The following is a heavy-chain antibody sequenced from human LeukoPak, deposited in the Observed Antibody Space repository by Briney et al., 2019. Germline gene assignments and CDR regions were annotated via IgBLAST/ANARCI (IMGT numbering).Heavy chain of an antibody. D-gene: IGHD6-19*01. Sequence: SETLSLTCTVSGGSISGFYWGWIRQPPGKGLEWIGFIYYSGSANYNPSLKSRVTMSVDMSENQFSLKLSSVTAADTAFYYCARDRDSSGWFDYWGQGALVTVSS. V-gene: IGHV4-59*13. CDR3: ARDRDSSGWFDY. J-gene: IGHJ4*02. CDR2: IYYSGSA. CDR1: GGSISGFY.